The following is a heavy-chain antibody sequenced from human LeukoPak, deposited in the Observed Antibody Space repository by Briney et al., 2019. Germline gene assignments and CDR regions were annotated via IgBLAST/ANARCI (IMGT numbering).Heavy chain of an antibody. CDR3: AKDISGYSSGWYLSFDY. Sequence: GRSLRLSCAASGFTFDDYAMHWVRQAPGKGLEWVSGISWNSGSIGYADSVKGRFTISRDNAKNSLYLQMNSLRAEDTALYYCAKDISGYSSGWYLSFDYWGQGTLVTVSS. CDR1: GFTFDDYA. V-gene: IGHV3-9*01. D-gene: IGHD6-19*01. J-gene: IGHJ4*02. CDR2: ISWNSGSI.